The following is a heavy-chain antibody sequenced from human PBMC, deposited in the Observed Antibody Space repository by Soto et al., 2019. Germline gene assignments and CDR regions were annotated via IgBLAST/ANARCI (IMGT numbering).Heavy chain of an antibody. CDR2: IYYSGST. J-gene: IGHJ6*02. V-gene: IGHV4-61*01. CDR1: GGSVRSGSHY. Sequence: PSETLSLTCTVSGGSVRSGSHYWSWIRQPPGKGLEWIGYIYYSGSTNYNPSLKSRVTISIDTSKNQFSLKLSSVTAADTAVYYCARSDLGYSYGRYYYYYGMDVRGQGTTVTVPS. D-gene: IGHD5-18*01. CDR3: ARSDLGYSYGRYYYYYGMDV.